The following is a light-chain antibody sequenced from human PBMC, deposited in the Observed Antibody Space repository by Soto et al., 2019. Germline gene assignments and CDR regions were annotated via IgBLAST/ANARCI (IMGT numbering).Light chain of an antibody. CDR1: SSDVGAYNY. CDR3: SSYTSSSTVV. V-gene: IGLV2-14*01. CDR2: DVT. J-gene: IGLJ3*02. Sequence: QSALTQPASVSGSPGQSVTISCSGSSSDVGAYNYVSWYQRHPGKAPKLMIYDVTNRPSGVSNRFSGSKSGNTASLPISGLQAEDEADYFCSSYTSSSTVVFGGGTKVTVL.